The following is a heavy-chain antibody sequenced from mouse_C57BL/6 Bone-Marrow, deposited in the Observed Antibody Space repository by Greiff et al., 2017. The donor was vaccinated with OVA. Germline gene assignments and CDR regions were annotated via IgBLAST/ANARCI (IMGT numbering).Heavy chain of an antibody. J-gene: IGHJ2*01. V-gene: IGHV1-72*01. Sequence: QLHRPGAELLKPGASGKLSCKASGYPFTSYWRHGVKQRPGRGLGGIGRIDPNGGGTKYNEKFKSKATLTVDKPSSTAYMQLSSLTSEDSAVYYCARDGSSGNYFDYWGQGTTLTVSS. CDR1: GYPFTSYW. D-gene: IGHD1-1*01. CDR3: ARDGSSGNYFDY. CDR2: IDPNGGGT.